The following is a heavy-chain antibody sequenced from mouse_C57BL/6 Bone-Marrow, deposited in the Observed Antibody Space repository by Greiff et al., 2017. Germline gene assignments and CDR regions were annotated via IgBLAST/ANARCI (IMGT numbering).Heavy chain of an antibody. CDR1: GYTFTDYE. CDR3: TSARTTRVYFDD. J-gene: IGHJ2*01. Sequence: VQLHQSGAELVRPGASVTLSCEASGYTFTDYELHWVKPIPVHGLAWIGALGSETGGPASNQTFTGKALLTADKSSSTAYMVLLRLTSEDSAVDYCTSARTTRVYFDDWGQGTTLTGSS. V-gene: IGHV1-15*01. CDR2: LGSETGGP. D-gene: IGHD3-3*01.